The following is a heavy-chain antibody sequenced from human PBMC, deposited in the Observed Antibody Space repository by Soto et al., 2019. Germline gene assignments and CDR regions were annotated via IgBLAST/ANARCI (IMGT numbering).Heavy chain of an antibody. Sequence: QVQLVESGGGVVQPGRSLRLSCAASGFTFSSYGMHWVRQAPGKGLEWVAGISSDGSNKYYADSVKGRFTISRDNSKNTLYLQMNSLRAEDTAVYYCAKGSTAMTYFDYWGQGTLVTVSS. D-gene: IGHD5-18*01. V-gene: IGHV3-30*18. CDR2: ISSDGSNK. CDR1: GFTFSSYG. CDR3: AKGSTAMTYFDY. J-gene: IGHJ4*02.